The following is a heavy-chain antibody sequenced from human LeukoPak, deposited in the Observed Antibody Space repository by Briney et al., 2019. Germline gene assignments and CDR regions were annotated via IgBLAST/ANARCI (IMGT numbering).Heavy chain of an antibody. CDR3: ARTMYSSSWYLPDFDY. CDR1: GYTFNIYA. J-gene: IGHJ4*02. CDR2: INTNTGNP. V-gene: IGHV7-4-1*02. D-gene: IGHD6-13*01. Sequence: ASVKVSCKASGYTFNIYAMRWVRQAPGQGLEWMGWINTNTGNPTYAQGFTGRFVFSLDTSVSTAYLQISSLRAEDTAVYYCARTMYSSSWYLPDFDYWGQGTLVTVSS.